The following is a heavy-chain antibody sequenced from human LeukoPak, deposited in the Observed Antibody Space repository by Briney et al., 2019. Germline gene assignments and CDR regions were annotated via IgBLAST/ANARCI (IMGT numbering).Heavy chain of an antibody. Sequence: GASMKVSCKASGYTFTSYGISWVRQAPGQGLEWMGWISAYNGNTNYAQKLQGRVTMTTDTSTSTAYMELRSLRSDDTAVYYCARSYLIVVVPAALGIDPWGQGTLVTVSS. CDR2: ISAYNGNT. CDR3: ARSYLIVVVPAALGIDP. D-gene: IGHD2-2*01. V-gene: IGHV1-18*01. J-gene: IGHJ5*02. CDR1: GYTFTSYG.